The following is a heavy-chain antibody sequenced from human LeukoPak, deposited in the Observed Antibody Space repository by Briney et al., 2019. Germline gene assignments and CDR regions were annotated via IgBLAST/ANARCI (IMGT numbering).Heavy chain of an antibody. V-gene: IGHV3-48*03. D-gene: IGHD4-17*01. CDR3: ARDLRHLNYGSS. CDR1: GFTFSSFE. Sequence: QPGGSLRLSCAASGFTFSSFEMIWVRQAPGKGLEWVSYISSSGSTIYYADSVKGRFTISRDNAKNSLYVQMNSLRAEDAAVYYCARDLRHLNYGSSWGQGTLVTVSS. CDR2: ISSSGSTI. J-gene: IGHJ5*02.